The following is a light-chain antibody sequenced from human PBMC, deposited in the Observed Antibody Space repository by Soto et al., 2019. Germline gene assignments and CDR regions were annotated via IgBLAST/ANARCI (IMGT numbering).Light chain of an antibody. CDR2: DVS. J-gene: IGLJ1*01. CDR1: SSDVGGYNY. Sequence: QSVLTQPASVSGSPGQSITISCTGTSSDVGGYNYDSWYQQHPGKAPKLMIYDVSNRPSGVSNRFSGSKSGNTASLTISGLQAEDEADYYCSSYTSSSRYVFGTGTKLTVL. CDR3: SSYTSSSRYV. V-gene: IGLV2-14*01.